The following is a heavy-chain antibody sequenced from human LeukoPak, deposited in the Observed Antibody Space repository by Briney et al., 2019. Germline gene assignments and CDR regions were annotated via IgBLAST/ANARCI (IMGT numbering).Heavy chain of an antibody. D-gene: IGHD6-13*01. Sequence: SETLSLTCTVSGGSISSYYWSWIRQPPGKGLEWIGYIHYSGTTNYNPSLESRVAISVDTSNNQFSLRLSSVTAADTAVYYCAIDGSTWYYFDYWGQGTLVTVSS. V-gene: IGHV4-59*01. CDR1: GGSISSYY. J-gene: IGHJ4*02. CDR2: IHYSGTT. CDR3: AIDGSTWYYFDY.